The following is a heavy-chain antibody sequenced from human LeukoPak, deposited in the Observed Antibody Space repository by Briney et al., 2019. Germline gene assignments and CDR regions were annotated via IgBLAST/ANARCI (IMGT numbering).Heavy chain of an antibody. CDR1: GGTFSSYT. J-gene: IGHJ5*02. CDR3: ARAKYDSSGYCWFDP. V-gene: IGHV1-69*02. Sequence: GSSVKVSCKASGGTFSSYTINWVRQAPGQGLEWMGRIIPILGIANYAQKFQGRVTITADKSTSTAYMELRSLRSDDTAVYYCARAKYDSSGYCWFDPWGQGTPVTVSS. CDR2: IIPILGIA. D-gene: IGHD3-22*01.